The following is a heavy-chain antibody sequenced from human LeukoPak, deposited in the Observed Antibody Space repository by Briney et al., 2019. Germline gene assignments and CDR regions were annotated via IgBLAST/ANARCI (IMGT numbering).Heavy chain of an antibody. V-gene: IGHV1-2*02. CDR2: MDPKSGGT. J-gene: IGHJ4*02. CDR1: GYTFTGYY. Sequence: GASVKVSCKASGYTFTGYYVHWVRQAPGQGLEWMGWMDPKSGGTNYAQKFQGRVTMTRDTSISTAYMELSSLTSDDTAVYYCARGRFSGYGADWGQGTLVTVSS. CDR3: ARGRFSGYGAD. D-gene: IGHD5-12*01.